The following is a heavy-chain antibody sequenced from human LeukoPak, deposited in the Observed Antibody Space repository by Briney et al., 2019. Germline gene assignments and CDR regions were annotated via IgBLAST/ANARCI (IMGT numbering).Heavy chain of an antibody. CDR1: GFTFSSYA. CDR2: ISYDGSNK. J-gene: IGHJ4*02. V-gene: IGHV3-30-3*01. D-gene: IGHD1-26*01. CDR3: ARDGPRSGSYSLDY. Sequence: PGRSLRLSCAASGFTFSSYAMHWVRQAPGKGLEWVAVISYDGSNKYYADSVKGRFTISRDNSKNTLYLQMNSLRAEDTAVYFCARDGPRSGSYSLDYWGQGTLVTVSS.